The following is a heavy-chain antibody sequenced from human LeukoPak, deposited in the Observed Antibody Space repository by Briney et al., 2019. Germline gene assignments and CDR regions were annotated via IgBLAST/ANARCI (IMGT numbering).Heavy chain of an antibody. J-gene: IGHJ4*02. CDR2: IKQDGSEK. CDR3: AKDADLYSSSSGTFDY. D-gene: IGHD6-6*01. V-gene: IGHV3-7*01. CDR1: GFTFSSYW. Sequence: GGSLRLSXAASGFTFSSYWMSWVRQAPGKGLEWVANIKQDGSEKYYVDSVKGRFTISRDNAKNSLYLQMNSLRAEDTAVYYCAKDADLYSSSSGTFDYWGQGTLVTVSS.